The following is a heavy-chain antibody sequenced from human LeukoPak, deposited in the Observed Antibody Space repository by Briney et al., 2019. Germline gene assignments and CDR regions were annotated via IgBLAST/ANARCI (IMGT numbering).Heavy chain of an antibody. CDR2: IDPSDSYT. CDR3: ARLHCSSTSCYEDWFDP. CDR1: GYSLTSYW. Sequence: GESLKISCKGSGYSLTSYWISWVRQMPGKGLEWMGRIDPSDSYTNYSPSFQGHVTISADKSISTAYLQWSSLKASDTAMYYCARLHCSSTSCYEDWFDPWGQGTLVTVSS. D-gene: IGHD2-2*01. J-gene: IGHJ5*02. V-gene: IGHV5-10-1*01.